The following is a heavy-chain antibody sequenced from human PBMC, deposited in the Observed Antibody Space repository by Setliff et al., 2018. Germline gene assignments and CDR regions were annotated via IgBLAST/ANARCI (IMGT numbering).Heavy chain of an antibody. D-gene: IGHD3-22*01. CDR1: GSSFSSYS. J-gene: IGHJ6*03. V-gene: IGHV4-59*08. Sequence: SATLSLPCTVSGSSFSSYSWSWIRQPPGKGLEWIGYKYYSGSTNSNPSLKSRVTISVDTSKNQFSLKLSSVTAADTAVYYCARWRVRDSGYYPRLSYMDVWGKGTTVTVSS. CDR2: KYYSGST. CDR3: ARWRVRDSGYYPRLSYMDV.